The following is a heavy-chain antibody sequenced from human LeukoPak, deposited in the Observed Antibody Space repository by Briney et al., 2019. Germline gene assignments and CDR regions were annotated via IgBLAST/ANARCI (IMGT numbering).Heavy chain of an antibody. V-gene: IGHV1-18*03. D-gene: IGHD3-3*01. CDR3: AGGEILEGFNY. CDR1: GYTFTSYG. Sequence: GASVKVSCKASGYTFTSYGISWVRQAPGQGLEWMGWISAYNGNTNYAQKLQGRVTMTTDTSTSTAYMELRSLRSEDMAVYYCAGGEILEGFNYWGQGTLVTVSS. CDR2: ISAYNGNT. J-gene: IGHJ4*02.